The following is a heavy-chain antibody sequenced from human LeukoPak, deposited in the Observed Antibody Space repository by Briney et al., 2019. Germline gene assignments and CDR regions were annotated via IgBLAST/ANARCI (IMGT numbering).Heavy chain of an antibody. CDR3: VREREGYFDL. Sequence: SETLSLTCTVSGGSISSYYWSWIRQPPGKGLEWIGEINHGGSTKYNPSLKSRVTISVDTSKNQFSLKLSAVTAADTAVYYCVREREGYFDLWGRGTLVTVSS. V-gene: IGHV4-34*01. CDR2: INHGGST. J-gene: IGHJ2*01. CDR1: GGSISSYY.